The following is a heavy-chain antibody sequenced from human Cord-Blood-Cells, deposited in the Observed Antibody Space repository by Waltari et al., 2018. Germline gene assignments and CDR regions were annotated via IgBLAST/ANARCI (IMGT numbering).Heavy chain of an antibody. J-gene: IGHJ6*02. V-gene: IGHV1-8*01. CDR3: ARGSRFGGIFGVVPSYGMDV. CDR1: GYTFTSYD. D-gene: IGHD3-3*01. CDR2: MNPNRCNT. Sequence: QVQLVQSGAEVKKPGASVKVSCKASGYTFTSYDINWVRQATGQGLEWMGWMNPNRCNTGYAQKFQGRVTMTRNTSISTAYMELSSLRSEDTAVYYCARGSRFGGIFGVVPSYGMDVWGQGTTVTVSS.